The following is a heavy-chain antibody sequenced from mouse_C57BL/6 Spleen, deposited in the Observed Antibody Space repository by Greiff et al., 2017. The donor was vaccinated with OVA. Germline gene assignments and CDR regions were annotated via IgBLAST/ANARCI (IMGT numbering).Heavy chain of an antibody. CDR3: AREGDYDEGLYYFDY. J-gene: IGHJ2*01. CDR2: INPGSGGT. Sequence: VQLQQSGAELVRPGTSVKVSCKASGYAFTNYLIEWVKQRPGQGLEWIGVINPGSGGTNYNEKFKGKATLTADKSSSTAYMQLSSLTSEDSAVYVCAREGDYDEGLYYFDYWGQGTTLTVSS. CDR1: GYAFTNYL. V-gene: IGHV1-54*01. D-gene: IGHD2-4*01.